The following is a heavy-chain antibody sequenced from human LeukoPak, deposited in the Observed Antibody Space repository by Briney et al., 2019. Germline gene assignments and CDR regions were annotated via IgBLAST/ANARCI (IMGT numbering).Heavy chain of an antibody. CDR1: GFTFSSYV. V-gene: IGHV3-30*02. CDR2: IRYDGSNK. D-gene: IGHD6-13*01. J-gene: IGHJ2*01. CDR3: ARAAYSSTWYSRYFDL. Sequence: GGSLRLSCAASGFTFSSYVMHWVRQAPGKGLEWVAFIRYDGSNKYYADSVKGRFTISRENAKNSLYLQMNSLRAGDTAVYYCARAAYSSTWYSRYFDLWGRGTLVTVSS.